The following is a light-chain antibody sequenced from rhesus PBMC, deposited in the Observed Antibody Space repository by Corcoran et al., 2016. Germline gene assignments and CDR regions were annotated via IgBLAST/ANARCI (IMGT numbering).Light chain of an antibody. J-gene: IGKJ4*01. CDR3: QQYSSRPLT. CDR2: KAS. Sequence: DIQMTQSPSSLSASVGDTVTITCRASQGISSWLAWYQQKPGKGPKLRIYKASSLQSGVPSRFSGMGSGTDVTLTISSLQSEDFATYYCQQYSSRPLTFGGGTKVEIK. CDR1: QGISSW. V-gene: IGKV1-22*01.